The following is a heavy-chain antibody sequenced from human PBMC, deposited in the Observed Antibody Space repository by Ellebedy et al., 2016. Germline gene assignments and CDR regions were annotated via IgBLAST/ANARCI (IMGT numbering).Heavy chain of an antibody. Sequence: GESLKISXAASGFTFSSYWMHWVRQAPGKGLVWVSRINSDGSSTSYADSVKGRFTISRDNAKNSLYLQMNSLRAEDTAVYYCARDTTDYYMDVWGKGTTVTVSS. CDR3: ARDTTDYYMDV. J-gene: IGHJ6*03. V-gene: IGHV3-74*01. D-gene: IGHD4-17*01. CDR1: GFTFSSYW. CDR2: INSDGSST.